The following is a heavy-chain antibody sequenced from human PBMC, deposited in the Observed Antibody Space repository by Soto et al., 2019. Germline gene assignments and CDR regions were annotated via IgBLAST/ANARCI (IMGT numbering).Heavy chain of an antibody. Sequence: GGSLRLSCAASGFTFSSYGMHWVRQAPGKGLEWVSSISSSSSYIYYADSVKGRFTISRDNAKNSLYLQMNSLRAEDTAVYYCARESAVAKFFDYWGQGTLVTASS. D-gene: IGHD6-19*01. CDR1: GFTFSSYG. CDR2: ISSSSSYI. V-gene: IGHV3-21*01. CDR3: ARESAVAKFFDY. J-gene: IGHJ4*02.